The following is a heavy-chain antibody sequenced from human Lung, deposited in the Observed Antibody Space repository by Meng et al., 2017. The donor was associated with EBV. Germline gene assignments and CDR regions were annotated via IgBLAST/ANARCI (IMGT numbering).Heavy chain of an antibody. CDR1: GYTFTTYY. CDR3: ARGGPYPDSSGFHWYFDL. D-gene: IGHD3-22*01. Sequence: QVQLVQSGAKVKKPGASVKVSCKAFGYTFTTYYMHWVRQAPGQGLEWMGWINTHTGNPTYGQGFTGRFVLSSDTSVSTANLQISSLKAEDTAVYYCARGGPYPDSSGFHWYFDLWGRGTLVTVSS. V-gene: IGHV7-4-1*02. J-gene: IGHJ2*01. CDR2: INTHTGNP.